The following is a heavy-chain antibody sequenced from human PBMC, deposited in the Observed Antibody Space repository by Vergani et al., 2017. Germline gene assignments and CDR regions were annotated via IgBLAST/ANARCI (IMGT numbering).Heavy chain of an antibody. J-gene: IGHJ4*02. Sequence: QVQVVQSGAEVNKSGASVKVSCKTSGYTFSNYYMHWVRQAPGQGLEWMGIINPSGGHTNYAQKFQGTVTMTRDTSTSTVYIEQSSLSSEDTAIYCCASMYYGFLTGYRYWGQGTLVTVSA. CDR3: ASMYYGFLTGYRY. D-gene: IGHD3-9*01. V-gene: IGHV1-46*03. CDR1: GYTFSNYY. CDR2: INPSGGHT.